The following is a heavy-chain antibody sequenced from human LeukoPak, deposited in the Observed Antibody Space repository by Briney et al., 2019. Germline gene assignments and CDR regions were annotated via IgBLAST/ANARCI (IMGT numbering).Heavy chain of an antibody. D-gene: IGHD2-2*01. Sequence: ASVKVSCXASGYTFTGYYMHWVRQAPGQGLEWMGWINPNSGGTNYAQKFQGRVTMSRDTSITTAYMELSRLRSDDTAVYYCAREVYCSSTSCHNWFDPWGQGTLVTVSS. CDR2: INPNSGGT. CDR3: AREVYCSSTSCHNWFDP. J-gene: IGHJ5*02. CDR1: GYTFTGYY. V-gene: IGHV1-2*02.